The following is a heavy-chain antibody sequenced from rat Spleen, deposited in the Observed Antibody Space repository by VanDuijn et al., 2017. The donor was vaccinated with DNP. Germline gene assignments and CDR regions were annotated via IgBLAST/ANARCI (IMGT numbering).Heavy chain of an antibody. Sequence: VQLKESGPGLVQPSQTLSLTCTVSGLSLTSNSVSWIRPPPGKGLEWMGYINSAGSTNYNPSLKSRISITRDTSKNQFFLQVNSVTTEDTATYYCVYGYYWGQGVRVTVSS. CDR1: GLSLTSNS. CDR2: INSAGST. D-gene: IGHD4-1*01. J-gene: IGHJ2*01. V-gene: IGHV3-3*01. CDR3: VYGYY.